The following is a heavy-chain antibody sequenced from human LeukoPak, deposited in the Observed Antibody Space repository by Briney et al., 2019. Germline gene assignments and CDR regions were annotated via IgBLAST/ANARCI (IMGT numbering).Heavy chain of an antibody. CDR3: ARHSSGWYYFDY. CDR1: GGSFSGYY. Sequence: SETLSLTCAVYGGSFSGYYWSWIRQPPAKGLEWIGSIYYSGSTYYNPSLKSRVTISVDTSKNQFSLNLSSVTAADPAVYYCARHSSGWYYFDYWGQGTLVTVSS. J-gene: IGHJ4*02. D-gene: IGHD6-19*01. CDR2: IYYSGST. V-gene: IGHV4-34*01.